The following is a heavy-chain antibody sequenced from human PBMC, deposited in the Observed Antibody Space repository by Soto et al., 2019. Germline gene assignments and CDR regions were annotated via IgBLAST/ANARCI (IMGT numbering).Heavy chain of an antibody. CDR3: ARVGCSSTSCYYYYGMDV. V-gene: IGHV1-2*02. J-gene: IGHJ6*02. D-gene: IGHD2-2*01. CDR1: GYTFTGYY. Sequence: ASVKVSCKASGYTFTGYYMHWVRQAPGLGLEWMGWINPNSGGTNYAQKFQGRVTMTRDTSISTAYMELSRLRSDDTAVYYCARVGCSSTSCYYYYGMDVWGQGTTVTVYS. CDR2: INPNSGGT.